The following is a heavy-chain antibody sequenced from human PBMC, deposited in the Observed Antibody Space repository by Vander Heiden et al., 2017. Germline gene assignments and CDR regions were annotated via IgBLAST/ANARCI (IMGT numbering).Heavy chain of an antibody. CDR2: ISSSSSYI. CDR1: GFTFSSYS. Sequence: EVQLVESGGGLVKPGGSLKPSCAASGFTFSSYSMNWVRQAPGKGLEWVSSISSSSSYIYYADSVKGRFTISRDNAKNSLYLQMNSLRAEDTAVYYCAIWVEMATINYWGQGTLVTVSS. J-gene: IGHJ4*02. D-gene: IGHD5-12*01. V-gene: IGHV3-21*01. CDR3: AIWVEMATINY.